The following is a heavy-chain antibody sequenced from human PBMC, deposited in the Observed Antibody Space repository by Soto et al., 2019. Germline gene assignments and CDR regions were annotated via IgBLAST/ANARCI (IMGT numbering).Heavy chain of an antibody. D-gene: IGHD1-7*01. J-gene: IGHJ5*02. CDR2: VSPYNGNT. CDR3: ARDRGYNWNYGWFDP. V-gene: IGHV1-18*03. Sequence: QVQLVQSGAEVKKPGASVKVSCKASGYTFSNYGISWVRQAPGQGLEWMGRVSPYNGNTNYEQKLQGRVTMTTDTSTSTAYMELRSLRSDDMAVYYCARDRGYNWNYGWFDPWGQGTLVTVSS. CDR1: GYTFSNYG.